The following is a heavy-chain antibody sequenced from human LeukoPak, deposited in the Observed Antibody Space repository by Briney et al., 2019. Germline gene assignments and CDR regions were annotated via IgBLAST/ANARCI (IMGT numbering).Heavy chain of an antibody. V-gene: IGHV3-30*18. Sequence: GGSLRLSCAASGFTFSNYGMHWVRQAPGKGLEWVAFISYDGSNKYFADSVKGRFTISRDNSKNTPYLQMNSLRAEDTAVYYCAKANPADYWGQGTLVTVSS. CDR3: AKANPADY. J-gene: IGHJ4*02. CDR1: GFTFSNYG. CDR2: ISYDGSNK.